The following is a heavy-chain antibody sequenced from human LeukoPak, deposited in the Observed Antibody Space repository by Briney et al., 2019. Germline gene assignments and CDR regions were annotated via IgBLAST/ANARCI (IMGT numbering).Heavy chain of an antibody. V-gene: IGHV4-4*07. D-gene: IGHD6-13*01. Sequence: SETLSLTCTVSGGSISSYYWSWIRQPAGKGLEWIGRTYTSGSTNYNPSLKSRVTISVDTSKNQFSLKLSSVTAADTAVYYCARSPIIAAAIDYWGQGTLVTVSS. CDR1: GGSISSYY. CDR2: TYTSGST. J-gene: IGHJ4*02. CDR3: ARSPIIAAAIDY.